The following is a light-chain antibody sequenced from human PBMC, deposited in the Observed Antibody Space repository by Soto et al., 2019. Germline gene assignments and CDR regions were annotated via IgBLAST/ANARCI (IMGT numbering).Light chain of an antibody. CDR2: DAS. Sequence: DIQMTYSPSTLSASVLYIVTITFRASQSISSWLAWYQQKPGKAPKLLIYDASSLESGVPSRFSGSGSGTEFTLTISSLQPDDFATYYCQKYNSYSWKFGQGTKVDIK. V-gene: IGKV1-5*01. CDR1: QSISSW. J-gene: IGKJ1*01. CDR3: QKYNSYSWK.